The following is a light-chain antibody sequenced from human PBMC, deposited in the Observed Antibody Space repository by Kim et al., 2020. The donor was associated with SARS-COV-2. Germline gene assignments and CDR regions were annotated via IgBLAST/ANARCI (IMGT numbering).Light chain of an antibody. CDR2: GAS. CDR3: QHYERSPYT. CDR1: QSISNY. J-gene: IGKJ2*01. Sequence: LSPGERATLSCRASQSISNYLAWYQQKPGRAPRLLIYGASNRATGIPDRISGSGSGTDFTLTINRLEREDVAAYYCQHYERSPYTFGQGTKLEI. V-gene: IGKV3-20*01.